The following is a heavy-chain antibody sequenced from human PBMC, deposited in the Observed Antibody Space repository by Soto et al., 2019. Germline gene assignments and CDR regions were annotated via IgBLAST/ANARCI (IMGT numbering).Heavy chain of an antibody. CDR1: GFTFIDHA. J-gene: IGHJ4*02. Sequence: LRLSFATSGFTFIDHAMHWVRQAPGEGLEWVSGIRGDLVTTPYADSVKGRFTISRDNSKNTLYLQMNSLRAEDTAIYYCVKEGKMGVEGFDFWGQGTLVT. V-gene: IGHV3-23*01. CDR2: IRGDLVTT. CDR3: VKEGKMGVEGFDF. D-gene: IGHD1-26*01.